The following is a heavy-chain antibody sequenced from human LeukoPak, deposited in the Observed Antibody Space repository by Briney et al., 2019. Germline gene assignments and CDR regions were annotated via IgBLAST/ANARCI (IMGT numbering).Heavy chain of an antibody. CDR1: GFTFSSYG. V-gene: IGHV3-33*01. CDR3: ARVPASAMSAFFDY. CDR2: IWYDGSNK. Sequence: GRSLRLSCAASGFTFSSYGMHWVRQAPGKGLEWVAVIWYDGSNKYYADSVKGRFTISRDNSKNTLYLQMNSLRAEDTAVYYCARVPASAMSAFFDYWGQRTLVTVSS. J-gene: IGHJ4*02. D-gene: IGHD2-2*01.